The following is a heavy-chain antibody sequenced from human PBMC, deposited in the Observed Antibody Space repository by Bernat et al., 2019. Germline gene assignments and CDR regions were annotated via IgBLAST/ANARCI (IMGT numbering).Heavy chain of an antibody. D-gene: IGHD5/OR15-5a*01. CDR2: IGSGSDT. J-gene: IGHJ5*02. V-gene: IGHV3-23*01. Sequence: EVQLLESGGGLVQPGGSLRLSCAASGFTFSTYAMTWVRQAPEKGLEWVSIIGSGSDTYYPDSVRGRFTISRDNSKNTVYLQMNSLRVEDTATYYCARALGVVSTTATRWFDPWGQGILVTVSS. CDR1: GFTFSTYA. CDR3: ARALGVVSTTATRWFDP.